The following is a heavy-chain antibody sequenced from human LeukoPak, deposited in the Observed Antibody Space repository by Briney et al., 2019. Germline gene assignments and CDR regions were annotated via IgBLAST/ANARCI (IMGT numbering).Heavy chain of an antibody. J-gene: IGHJ4*02. Sequence: GGSLRLSCAASGFIFSSYAMRCVRQAPGKGLEWVSSISGSNDNTYYADSVKDRFTISRDNSKNTLSLQMNSLRAEDTAVYYCAKGRGTTVTSAANYWGQGTLVTVSS. V-gene: IGHV3-23*01. CDR1: GFIFSSYA. CDR3: AKGRGTTVTSAANY. D-gene: IGHD4-17*01. CDR2: ISGSNDNT.